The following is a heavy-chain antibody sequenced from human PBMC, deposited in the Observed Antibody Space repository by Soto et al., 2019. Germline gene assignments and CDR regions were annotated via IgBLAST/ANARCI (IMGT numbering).Heavy chain of an antibody. V-gene: IGHV6-1*01. J-gene: IGHJ4*02. D-gene: IGHD6-19*01. CDR1: GDSVSSNSAA. CDR2: TYYRSKWYN. Sequence: SQTLSLTCAISGDSVSSNSAAWNWIRQSPSRGLEWLGRTYYRSKWYNDYAVSVKSRITINPDTSKNQFSMQLNSVTSEDAAVYYCARDRVPSSGWPFDYWGQGTLVTVSS. CDR3: ARDRVPSSGWPFDY.